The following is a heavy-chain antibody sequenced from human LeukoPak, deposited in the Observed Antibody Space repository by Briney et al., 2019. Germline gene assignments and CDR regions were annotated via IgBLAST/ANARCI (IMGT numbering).Heavy chain of an antibody. Sequence: GGSLRLSCAASGFSFSDYYMTWIRQAPGKGLEWVSYISSSGGTIIYADSVKGRFTMSRDNAKNSLYLQMNSLRAEDTAVYYCAXXXXXTXXDPWGXGTLVTVS. CDR3: AXXXXXTXXDP. V-gene: IGHV3-11*01. J-gene: IGHJ5*02. CDR2: ISSSGGTI. CDR1: GFSFSDYY.